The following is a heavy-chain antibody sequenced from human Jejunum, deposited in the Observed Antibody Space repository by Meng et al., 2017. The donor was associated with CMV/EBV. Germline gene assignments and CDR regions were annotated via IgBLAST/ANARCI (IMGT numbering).Heavy chain of an antibody. D-gene: IGHD2-8*01. CDR1: GFTVSSNY. J-gene: IGHJ4*02. Sequence: SFAAPGFTVSSNYRSWVRQAPGKGREWFSIIYTGGSTYYADSVKGRFTISRDNSKNTLYLQMNSLRAEDTAVYYCARGRLTGYFDYWGQGTLVTVSS. V-gene: IGHV3-66*02. CDR2: IYTGGST. CDR3: ARGRLTGYFDY.